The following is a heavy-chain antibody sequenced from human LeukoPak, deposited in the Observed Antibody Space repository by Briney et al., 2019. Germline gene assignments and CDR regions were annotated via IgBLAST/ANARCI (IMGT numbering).Heavy chain of an antibody. Sequence: ASMKVSCKASGYTFTSYYMHWVRQAPGQGLEWMGIINPSGGSTSYAQKFQGRVTMTRDTSTSTVYVELSSLRSEDTAVYYCARDLRGWCSSTSCYYYYYMDVWGKGTTVTVSS. CDR1: GYTFTSYY. J-gene: IGHJ6*03. CDR2: INPSGGST. V-gene: IGHV1-46*01. D-gene: IGHD2-2*01. CDR3: ARDLRGWCSSTSCYYYYYMDV.